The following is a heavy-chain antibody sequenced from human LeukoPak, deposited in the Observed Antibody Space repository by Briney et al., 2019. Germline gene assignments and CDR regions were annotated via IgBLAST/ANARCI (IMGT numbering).Heavy chain of an antibody. CDR2: ISSSGSTI. J-gene: IGHJ4*02. V-gene: IGHV3-48*03. Sequence: PGGSLRLSCAASGFTFSSYEMNWVRQAPGKGLEWVSYISSSGSTIYYADSVKGRFTISRDNAKNSLYLQMNSLRADDTAVYYCARGSWGYDSSGYYYYWGQGTLVTVSS. CDR1: GFTFSSYE. D-gene: IGHD3-22*01. CDR3: ARGSWGYDSSGYYYY.